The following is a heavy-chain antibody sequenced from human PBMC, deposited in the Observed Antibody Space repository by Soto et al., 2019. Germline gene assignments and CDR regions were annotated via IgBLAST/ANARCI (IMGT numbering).Heavy chain of an antibody. Sequence: QVQLVQSGAEVKKPGASVKVSCKASGYTFTSYAIPGVRQAPGQRLEWMGWINAGNGNTKYSQKFQGRVTITRDTSASTAYMELSSLRSEDTAVYYCAISDGPRGDYWGQVTLVTVSS. D-gene: IGHD3-10*01. CDR1: GYTFTSYA. CDR2: INAGNGNT. J-gene: IGHJ4*02. V-gene: IGHV1-3*01. CDR3: AISDGPRGDY.